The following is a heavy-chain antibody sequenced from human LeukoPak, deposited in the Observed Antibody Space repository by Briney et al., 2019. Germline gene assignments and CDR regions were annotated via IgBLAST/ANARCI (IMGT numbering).Heavy chain of an antibody. CDR1: GFTFSSYA. Sequence: GGSLRLSCAASGFTFSSYAMHWVRQAPGKGLEWVAVISYDGSNKYYADSVKGRFTISRDNSKNTLYLQMNSLRAEDTAVYYCARDTYDSSGYYYDYWGQGTLVTVSS. CDR3: ARDTYDSSGYYYDY. V-gene: IGHV3-30*04. D-gene: IGHD3-22*01. J-gene: IGHJ4*02. CDR2: ISYDGSNK.